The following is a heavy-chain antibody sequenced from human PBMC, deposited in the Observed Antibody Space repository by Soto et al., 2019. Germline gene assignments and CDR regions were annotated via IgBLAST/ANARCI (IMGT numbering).Heavy chain of an antibody. CDR1: GYRITRDG. V-gene: IGHV1-18*01. J-gene: IGHJ6*02. CDR3: ASIYYGSGSYPLDYGMDV. D-gene: IGHD3-10*01. CDR2: ISAYNGNT. Sequence: ALVKVYCKASGYRITRDGISRVRQAPGQGLEWMGWISAYNGNTNYAQKLQGRVTMTTDTSTSTAYMELRSLRSDDTAVYYCASIYYGSGSYPLDYGMDVWGQGTTVTVSS.